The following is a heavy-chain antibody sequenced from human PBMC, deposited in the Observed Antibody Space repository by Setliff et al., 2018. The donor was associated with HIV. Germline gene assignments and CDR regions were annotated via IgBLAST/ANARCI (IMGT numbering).Heavy chain of an antibody. CDR2: IYYSGST. V-gene: IGHV4-39*01. J-gene: IGHJ4*02. Sequence: TSETLSLTCTVSGGSISSSSYYWGWIRQPPGKGLEWIGSIYYSGSTYYNPSLKSRVTISVDTSKNQFSLKLSSVTAADTSVYYCATSTYGGNPWYFDYWGQGTLVTVSS. CDR3: ATSTYGGNPWYFDY. CDR1: GGSISSSSYY. D-gene: IGHD4-17*01.